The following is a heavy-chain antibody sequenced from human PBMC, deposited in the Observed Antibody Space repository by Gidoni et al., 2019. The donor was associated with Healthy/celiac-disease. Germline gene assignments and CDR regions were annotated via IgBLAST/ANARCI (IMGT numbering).Heavy chain of an antibody. J-gene: IGHJ4*02. D-gene: IGHD6-6*01. CDR2: INHSGST. CDR3: ARGLEYSSSCHFDY. CDR1: CGSFSGYY. Sequence: QVQLQQWGPGLLKPSETLSLTRAVYCGSFSGYYWGWIRQPPGKGLEWIGEINHSGSTNYNPSLKSRVTISVDTSKNQFSLKLSSVTAADTAVYYCARGLEYSSSCHFDYWGQGTLVTVSS. V-gene: IGHV4-34*01.